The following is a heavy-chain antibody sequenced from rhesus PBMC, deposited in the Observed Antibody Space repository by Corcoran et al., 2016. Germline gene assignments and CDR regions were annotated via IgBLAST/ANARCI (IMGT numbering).Heavy chain of an antibody. J-gene: IGHJ4*01. V-gene: IGHV4S14*01. CDR3: ARDRAAAGNGNFDY. Sequence: QVQLQESGPGLVKPSETLSLTCAVSGYSISSGYYWNWIRQPPGKGVEWIGRIDGSGGSNYLYPSLKVRGTLSGDTSKNQFSLKLGSVTAAETAVYYCARDRAAAGNGNFDYWGQGVLVTVSS. CDR2: IDGSGGSN. D-gene: IGHD6-25*01. CDR1: GYSISSGYY.